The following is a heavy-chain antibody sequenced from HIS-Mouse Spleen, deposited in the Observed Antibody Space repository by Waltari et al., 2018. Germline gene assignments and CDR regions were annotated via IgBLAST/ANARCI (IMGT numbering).Heavy chain of an antibody. CDR1: CGSISSSSYY. V-gene: IGHV4-39*07. J-gene: IGHJ2*01. CDR3: AREIPYSSSWYDWYFDL. CDR2: IYYSGST. D-gene: IGHD6-13*01. Sequence: QLQLQESGPGLVKPSETLSLPCPVSCGSISSSSYYWGWIRQPPGKGLEWIGSIYYSGSTYYNPSLKSRVTISVDTSKNQFSLKLSSVTAADTAVYYCAREIPYSSSWYDWYFDLWGRGTLVTVSS.